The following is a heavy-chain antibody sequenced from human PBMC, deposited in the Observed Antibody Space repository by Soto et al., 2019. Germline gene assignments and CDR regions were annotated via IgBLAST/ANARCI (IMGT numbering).Heavy chain of an antibody. CDR3: ARERIAVAGTGSWFYP. J-gene: IGHJ5*02. CDR1: GGSFSGYY. CDR2: INHSGST. D-gene: IGHD6-19*01. V-gene: IGHV4-34*01. Sequence: SETLSLTCAVYGGSFSGYYWSWIRQPPGKGLEWIGEINHSGSTNYNPSLKSRVTISVDTSKNQFSLKLSSVTAADTAVYYCARERIAVAGTGSWFYPWGQGSLVTVSS.